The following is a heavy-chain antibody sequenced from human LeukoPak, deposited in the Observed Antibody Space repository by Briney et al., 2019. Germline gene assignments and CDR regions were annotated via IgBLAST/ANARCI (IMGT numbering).Heavy chain of an antibody. CDR3: ARDLGIAARPFRAFDI. CDR1: GGSISSYY. D-gene: IGHD6-6*01. CDR2: IYYSGST. J-gene: IGHJ3*02. V-gene: IGHV4-59*01. Sequence: SETLSLTCTVSGGSISSYYWSWIRQPPGKRLEWSGYIYYSGSTNYNPSLKSRVTISVDTSKNQFSLKLSSVTAADTAVYYCARDLGIAARPFRAFDIWGPGTMVTVS.